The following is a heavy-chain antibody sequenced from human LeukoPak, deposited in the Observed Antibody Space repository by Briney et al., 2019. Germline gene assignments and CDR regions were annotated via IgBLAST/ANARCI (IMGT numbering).Heavy chain of an antibody. Sequence: SETLSLTCTVSGGSISSYYWSWIRQPPGKGLEWIGYIYYSGSTNYNPSLKSRVTISVDTSKNQFSLKLSSVTAADTAVYYCARAGTGVVLYFDYWGQGTLVTVSS. D-gene: IGHD2-15*01. J-gene: IGHJ4*02. CDR2: IYYSGST. CDR1: GGSISSYY. V-gene: IGHV4-59*01. CDR3: ARAGTGVVLYFDY.